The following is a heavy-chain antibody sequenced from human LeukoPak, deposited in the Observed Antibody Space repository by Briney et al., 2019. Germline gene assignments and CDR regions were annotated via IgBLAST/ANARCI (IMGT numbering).Heavy chain of an antibody. Sequence: PGGSLRLSCAASXXXXXXAWMXXXXXXPXXXLEXVGRIKSKGXXAXTDYAATVKGRLNISRDDSKNTLYLQMNSMKTEDTAVYYCIRLWFGEFIWGQGTMVSVSS. CDR2: IKSKGXXAXT. V-gene: IGHV3-15*01. CDR3: IRLWFGEFI. D-gene: IGHD3-10*01. J-gene: IGHJ3*02. CDR1: XXXXXXAW.